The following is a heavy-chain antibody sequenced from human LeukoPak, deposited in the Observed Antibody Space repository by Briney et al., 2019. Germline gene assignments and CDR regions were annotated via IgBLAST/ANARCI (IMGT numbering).Heavy chain of an antibody. CDR2: ISSGGGTI. Sequence: GGSLRLSCAASGFTFSSYEMNWVRQAPGKGLEWISYISSGGGTIYYADSVKGRFTISRDNAKNSLYLQMNSLTAEDTAVCYCARGRYSGGWYYFDYWAQGTLVTVSS. CDR1: GFTFSSYE. CDR3: ARGRYSGGWYYFDY. J-gene: IGHJ4*02. V-gene: IGHV3-48*03. D-gene: IGHD6-19*01.